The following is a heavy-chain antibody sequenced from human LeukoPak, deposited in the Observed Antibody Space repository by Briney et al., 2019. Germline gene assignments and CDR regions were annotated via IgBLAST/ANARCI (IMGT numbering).Heavy chain of an antibody. J-gene: IGHJ4*02. V-gene: IGHV4-39*01. Sequence: SETLSLTCTVSGGSISSSSYYWGWIRQPPGKGLEWIGSIYYSGSTYYNLSLKSRVTISVDTSKNQFSLKLSSVTAADTAVYYCARHPPLYDSSGYAFDYWGQGTLVTVSS. CDR2: IYYSGST. CDR3: ARHPPLYDSSGYAFDY. CDR1: GGSISSSSYY. D-gene: IGHD3-22*01.